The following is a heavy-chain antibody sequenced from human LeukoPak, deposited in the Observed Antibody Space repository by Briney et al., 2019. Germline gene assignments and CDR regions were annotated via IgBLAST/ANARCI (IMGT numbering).Heavy chain of an antibody. CDR1: GGSISSGSYY. J-gene: IGHJ3*02. CDR3: ARVITMVRGVILLSGAFDI. Sequence: SEILSLTCTVSGGSISSGSYYWSWIRQPAGKGLEWIGRIYTSGSTNYNPSLKSRVTISVDKSKNQFSLKLSSVTAADTAVYYCARVITMVRGVILLSGAFDIWGQGTMVTVSS. D-gene: IGHD3-10*01. V-gene: IGHV4-61*02. CDR2: IYTSGST.